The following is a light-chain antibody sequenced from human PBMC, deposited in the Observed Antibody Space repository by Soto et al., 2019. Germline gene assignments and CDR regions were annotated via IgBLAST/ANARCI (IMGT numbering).Light chain of an antibody. CDR1: SSDVGGYNY. Sequence: QSALTQPASVSGYPGQSITISCTGTSSDVGGYNYVSWYQQNPGKAPKLMIYEVSHRPSGVSDRFSGSKSDNTASLTISGLQAEDEADYYCSSYTTSSTLVVFGGGTKVTVL. CDR2: EVS. V-gene: IGLV2-14*01. CDR3: SSYTTSSTLVV. J-gene: IGLJ3*02.